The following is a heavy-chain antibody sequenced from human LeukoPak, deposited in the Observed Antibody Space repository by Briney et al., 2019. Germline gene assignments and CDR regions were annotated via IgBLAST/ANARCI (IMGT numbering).Heavy chain of an antibody. CDR2: ISGSGGST. V-gene: IGHV3-23*01. CDR3: AKDPRVADYGDYV. CDR1: GFTFSSYA. J-gene: IGHJ4*02. Sequence: AGGSLRLSCAASGFTFSSYAMSWVRQAPGKGLEWVSAISGSGGSTYYADSVKGRLTISRDNSKNTLYLQMNSLRAEDTAVYYCAKDPRVADYGDYVWGQGTLVTVSS. D-gene: IGHD4-17*01.